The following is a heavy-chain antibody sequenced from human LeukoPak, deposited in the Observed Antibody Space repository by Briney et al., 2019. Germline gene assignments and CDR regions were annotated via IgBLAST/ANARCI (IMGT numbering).Heavy chain of an antibody. CDR3: VRDHYYDSSGYHYFDS. Sequence: GRSLRLSCAASGFTFDDYAMHWVRQAPGKGLEWVSGISWNSGRIGYADSVKGRLTISRDNAKNSLYLQMNSLRAEDTASYYCVRDHYYDSSGYHYFDSWGQGTLVTVSS. V-gene: IGHV3-9*01. CDR1: GFTFDDYA. D-gene: IGHD3-22*01. J-gene: IGHJ4*02. CDR2: ISWNSGRI.